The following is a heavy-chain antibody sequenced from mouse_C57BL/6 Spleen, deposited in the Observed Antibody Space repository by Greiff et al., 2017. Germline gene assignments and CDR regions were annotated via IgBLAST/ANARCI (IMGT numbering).Heavy chain of an antibody. V-gene: IGHV3-3*01. Sequence: EVQLQQSGPSLVRPSQTLSLTCTVTGFSINSDCYWIWIRQFPGNKLEYIGYTFYSGITYYNPSLESRTYITRDTSKNQFSLKLSSVTTEDTATYYGARGGIPSWYFDVWGTGTTVTVSS. J-gene: IGHJ1*03. CDR3: ARGGIPSWYFDV. CDR1: GFSINSDCY. CDR2: TFYSGIT.